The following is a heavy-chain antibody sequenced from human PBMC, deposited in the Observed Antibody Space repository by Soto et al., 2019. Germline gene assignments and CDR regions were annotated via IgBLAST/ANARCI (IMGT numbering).Heavy chain of an antibody. CDR2: INHSGST. CDR1: GGSISSYY. J-gene: IGHJ5*02. D-gene: IGHD2-15*01. CDR3: ARGRRGRYCSGGSCYRRWFDP. V-gene: IGHV4-34*01. Sequence: SETLSLTCTVSGGSISSYYWSWIRQPPGKGLEWIGEINHSGSTNYNPSLKSRVTISVDTSKNQFSLKLSSVTAADTAVYYCARGRRGRYCSGGSCYRRWFDPWGQGTLVTVSS.